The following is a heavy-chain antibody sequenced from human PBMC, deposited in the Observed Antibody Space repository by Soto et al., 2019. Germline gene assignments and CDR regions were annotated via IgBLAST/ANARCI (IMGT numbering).Heavy chain of an antibody. CDR3: PRDPVDSPDFDY. V-gene: IGHV3-66*01. D-gene: IGHD2-15*01. Sequence: EMQRVESGGGLVQPGGSLRLSCAASGFTVSNTYLRWLRQAPGKGLEWVSVIYSDGRTYYADSVKGRFTISRDHSKNTLYLQMNSLRAEDTAVYYCPRDPVDSPDFDYWGQGTLVTVSS. J-gene: IGHJ4*02. CDR1: GFTVSNTY. CDR2: IYSDGRT.